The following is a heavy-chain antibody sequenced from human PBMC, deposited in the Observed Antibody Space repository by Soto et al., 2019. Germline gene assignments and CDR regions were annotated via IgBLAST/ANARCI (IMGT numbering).Heavy chain of an antibody. Sequence: EVQLLESGGGLIQPGGSLRLSCAASGLTFSSYAMTWVRQAPGKGLEWVAGISGSGNTKYHADSVKGRFTISRDNSKNTLFLKMNSLRAEDTALYYCAKHDLGDSYSYMDVWGKGATVTVSS. CDR2: ISGSGNTK. CDR1: GLTFSSYA. CDR3: AKHDLGDSYSYMDV. J-gene: IGHJ6*03. V-gene: IGHV3-23*01. D-gene: IGHD1-1*01.